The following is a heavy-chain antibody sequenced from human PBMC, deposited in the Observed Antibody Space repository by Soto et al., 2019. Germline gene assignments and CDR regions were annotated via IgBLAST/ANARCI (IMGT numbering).Heavy chain of an antibody. D-gene: IGHD2-2*01. CDR3: ARLIHCKTTSCYFDY. V-gene: IGHV3-33*01. CDR2: IWSNGITK. J-gene: IGHJ4*02. CDR1: GFTFTTYA. Sequence: PGGSLRLSCAASGFTFTTYAMHWVRQAPGKGLEWVALIWSNGITKYYADSVKGRFTISRDNSKNTLYLQMNSLRAEDTAVYYCARLIHCKTTSCYFDYWGQGTLVTVSS.